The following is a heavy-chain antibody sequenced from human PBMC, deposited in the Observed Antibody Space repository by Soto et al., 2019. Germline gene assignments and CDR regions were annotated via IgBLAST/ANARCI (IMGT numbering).Heavy chain of an antibody. D-gene: IGHD1-20*01. CDR1: GGSISSGGYY. Sequence: QVQLQESGPGLVKPSQTLSLTCTVSGGSISSGGYYWSWIRQHPGKGLEWIGYIYYSGSTYYKPSLKSRVTISVDTSKNQFSMKLSSVTAADTAVYYCARFIPGTGSDYWGQGTLVTVSS. V-gene: IGHV4-31*03. CDR3: ARFIPGTGSDY. J-gene: IGHJ4*02. CDR2: IYYSGST.